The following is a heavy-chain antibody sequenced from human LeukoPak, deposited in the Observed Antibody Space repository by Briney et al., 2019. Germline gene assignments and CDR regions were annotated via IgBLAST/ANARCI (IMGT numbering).Heavy chain of an antibody. D-gene: IGHD2-2*01. V-gene: IGHV3-48*03. J-gene: IGHJ6*04. CDR1: GFTFSSYE. CDR3: ARANGGYCSSTSCSLHYYGMDV. CDR2: ISSSGSTI. Sequence: GGSLRLSCAASGFTFSSYEMNWVRQAPGKGLEWVSYISSSGSTIYYADSVKGRFTISRDNPKNSLYLQMNSLRAEDTAVYYCARANGGYCSSTSCSLHYYGMDVWGKGTTVTVSS.